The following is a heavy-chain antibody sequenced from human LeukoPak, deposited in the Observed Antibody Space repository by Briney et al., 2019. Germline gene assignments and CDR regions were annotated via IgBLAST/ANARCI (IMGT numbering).Heavy chain of an antibody. CDR3: AKDGGSYSADY. CDR1: GYTFTTYK. V-gene: IGHV1-46*01. Sequence: ASVKVSCQASGYTFTTYKMHWERQAPGQGLEWVGIINPSDGGRRNAQKFQGRVTMTRDMSTRTVYMELSSLRSEDTAVYYCAKDGGSYSADYWGQGTLVTVSS. CDR2: INPSDGGR. D-gene: IGHD3-10*01. J-gene: IGHJ4*02.